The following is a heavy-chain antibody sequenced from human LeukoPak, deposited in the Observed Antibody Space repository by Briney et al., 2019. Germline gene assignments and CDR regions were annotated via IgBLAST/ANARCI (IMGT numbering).Heavy chain of an antibody. V-gene: IGHV1-8*03. CDR2: MNPNSGNT. CDR3: ARVGIGTYYGPGPIDY. J-gene: IGHJ4*02. Sequence: ASVKVSCKASGYTFTSYDINWVRQATGQGLEWMGWMNPNSGNTGYAQKFQGRVTITRNTSISTAYMELSSLRSDDTAVYYCARVGIGTYYGPGPIDYWGQGTLVTVSS. CDR1: GYTFTSYD. D-gene: IGHD3-10*01.